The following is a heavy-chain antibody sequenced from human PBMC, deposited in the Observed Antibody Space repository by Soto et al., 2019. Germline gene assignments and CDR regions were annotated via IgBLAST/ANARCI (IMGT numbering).Heavy chain of an antibody. Sequence: PGESLKISCKGSGYSFTSYWIGWVRQMPGKGLEWMGIIYPGHPDTRYSPSFQGQVTISADKSISTAYLQWSSLKASDTAMYYCARHTRPTATTSGFQHWGQGTLVTASS. CDR1: GYSFTSYW. J-gene: IGHJ1*01. V-gene: IGHV5-51*01. D-gene: IGHD1-7*01. CDR2: IYPGHPDT. CDR3: ARHTRPTATTSGFQH.